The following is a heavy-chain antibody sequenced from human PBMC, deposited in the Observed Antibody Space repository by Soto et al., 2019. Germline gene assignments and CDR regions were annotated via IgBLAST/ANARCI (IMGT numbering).Heavy chain of an antibody. D-gene: IGHD3-16*02. Sequence: SETLSLTCAVYGGSFSGYYWSWIRQPPGKGLEWIGESSHSGSTKYNPSLKSRVTISVDTSKNQFSLKLSSVTAADTAVYYCARAYDYVWGTYRLDYWGQGTLV. CDR3: ARAYDYVWGTYRLDY. CDR2: SSHSGST. V-gene: IGHV4-34*01. J-gene: IGHJ4*02. CDR1: GGSFSGYY.